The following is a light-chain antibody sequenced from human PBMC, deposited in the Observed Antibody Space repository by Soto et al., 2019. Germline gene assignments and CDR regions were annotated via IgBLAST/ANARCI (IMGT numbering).Light chain of an antibody. Sequence: EIVLTQSPAILSLSPGERATLSCRASQSVSIFLAWYQQRPGQAPRLLIHDASNRASGVPARFSGSGSGTDFTLTISGLEPEDFAIYYCQQRSNWPPTFGGGTKVEIK. V-gene: IGKV3-11*01. CDR1: QSVSIF. CDR3: QQRSNWPPT. CDR2: DAS. J-gene: IGKJ4*01.